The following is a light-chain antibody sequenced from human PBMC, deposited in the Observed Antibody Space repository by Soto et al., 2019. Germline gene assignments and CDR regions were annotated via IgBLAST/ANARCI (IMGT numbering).Light chain of an antibody. CDR1: SSNIGAGYD. J-gene: IGLJ2*01. Sequence: QSVLTQPPSVSGAPGQRVTISCTGSSSNIGAGYDVHWYQQLPGRAPKLLIYGNTNRPSGVPDRFSGSKSGTSASLAITGXXXXDEADYYCLSFDSSLSVVFGGGTKVTVL. CDR2: GNT. CDR3: LSFDSSLSVV. V-gene: IGLV1-40*01.